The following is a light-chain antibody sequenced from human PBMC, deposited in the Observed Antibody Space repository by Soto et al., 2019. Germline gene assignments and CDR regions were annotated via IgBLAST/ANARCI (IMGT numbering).Light chain of an antibody. CDR3: QHYDSLPIT. J-gene: IGKJ5*01. CDR1: QDCGTDY. CDR2: GAS. V-gene: IGKV3-20*01. Sequence: EIVLTHSPGTLSLSPAEGDSHSCMYAQDCGTDYLAWYQQKPGQAPRLLIYGASSRATGIPDRFSGSGSGTDFTLTISSLESEDFAVFYCQHYDSLPITFGQGTRLDIK.